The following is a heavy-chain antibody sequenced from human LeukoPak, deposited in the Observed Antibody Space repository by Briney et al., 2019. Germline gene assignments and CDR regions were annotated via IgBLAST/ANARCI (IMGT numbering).Heavy chain of an antibody. CDR1: GGSFSGYY. J-gene: IGHJ4*02. D-gene: IGHD3-10*01. CDR2: INHSGST. V-gene: IGHV4-34*01. CDR3: ARGRMVRGVIHLDY. Sequence: SETLSLTCAVYGGSFSGYYWSWIRQPPGKGLEWIGEINHSGSTNYNPSLKSRVTISVDTSKNQFSLKLSSVTAADTAVYYCARGRMVRGVIHLDYWGQGTLVTVSS.